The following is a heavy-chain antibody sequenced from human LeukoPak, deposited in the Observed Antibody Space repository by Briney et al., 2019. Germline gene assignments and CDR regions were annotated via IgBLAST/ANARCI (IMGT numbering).Heavy chain of an antibody. Sequence: APLSLTCTVSGGSISSYYWSWIRQPPGKGLEWIGYIYYSGSTNFNPSLKSRVTISVDTSKNQFSLKLSSVTAADTAVYYCARGGLEYQLLSYFDYWGQGTLVTVSS. V-gene: IGHV4-59*01. J-gene: IGHJ4*02. CDR2: IYYSGST. D-gene: IGHD2-2*01. CDR1: GGSISSYY. CDR3: ARGGLEYQLLSYFDY.